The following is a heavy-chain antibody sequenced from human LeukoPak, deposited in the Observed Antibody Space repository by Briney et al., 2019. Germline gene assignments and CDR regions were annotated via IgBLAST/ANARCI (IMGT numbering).Heavy chain of an antibody. CDR1: GGSFSGYY. CDR2: INHSGST. J-gene: IGHJ4*02. D-gene: IGHD3-22*01. V-gene: IGHV4-34*01. CDR3: ARICDSSGYFSFDY. Sequence: SETLSLTCAVYGGSFSGYYWSWLRQPPGKGLEWIGEINHSGSTNYNPSLKSRVTISVDTSKNQFSLKLSSVTAADTAVYYCARICDSSGYFSFDYWGQGTLVTVSS.